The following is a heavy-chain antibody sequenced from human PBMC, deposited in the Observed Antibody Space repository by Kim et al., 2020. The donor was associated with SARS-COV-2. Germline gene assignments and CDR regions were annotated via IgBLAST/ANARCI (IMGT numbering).Heavy chain of an antibody. J-gene: IGHJ4*02. Sequence: SETLSLTCTVSGGSISSGNYYWGWIRQPHGKGLQWIGNIYYSGSTYYNPSHKSRVTISVDTSGNQFSLKLSSVTAADTAVYYCVTTPGFSGYASFDYWGQGTLVAVSS. D-gene: IGHD5-12*01. CDR3: VTTPGFSGYASFDY. CDR2: IYYSGST. V-gene: IGHV4-39*07. CDR1: GGSISSGNYY.